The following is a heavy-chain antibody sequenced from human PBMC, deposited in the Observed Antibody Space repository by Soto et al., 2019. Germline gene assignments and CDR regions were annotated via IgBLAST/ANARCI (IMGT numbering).Heavy chain of an antibody. Sequence: EVQLLESGGGLVQPGGSLRLSCAASGFTFSSYARSGVRQAPGRGREWVSAIIGSGGSTYSADSVKGRFTISRENSKNTLYLQMNSLRAEDTAVYYCAKDRQSGVYAIPDYWGQGTLVTVSS. V-gene: IGHV3-23*01. CDR1: GFTFSSYA. J-gene: IGHJ4*02. CDR3: AKDRQSGVYAIPDY. D-gene: IGHD2-8*01. CDR2: IIGSGGST.